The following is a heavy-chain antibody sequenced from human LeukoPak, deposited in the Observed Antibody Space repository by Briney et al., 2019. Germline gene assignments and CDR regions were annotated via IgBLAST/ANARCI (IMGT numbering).Heavy chain of an antibody. Sequence: GGSLRLSCAASGFSFSTYGMHWVRQVPGKGLEWVAVLSYDGIGVYYADSVKGRFTISRDNSKNTLYLQMNSLRAEDTAVYYCAKDTTRKMATIFWFDYWGQGTLVTVSS. CDR3: AKDTTRKMATIFWFDY. J-gene: IGHJ4*02. CDR1: GFSFSTYG. CDR2: LSYDGIGV. D-gene: IGHD5-24*01. V-gene: IGHV3-30*18.